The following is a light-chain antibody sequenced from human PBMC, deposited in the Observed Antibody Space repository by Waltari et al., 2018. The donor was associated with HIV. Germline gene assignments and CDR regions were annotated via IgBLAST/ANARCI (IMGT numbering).Light chain of an antibody. CDR1: KLGHKF. Sequence: SYELTQPPSVSVSPGQTASIPCSGDKLGHKFTCWYQQKPGQSPVLVIYRDTKRPSGSPERFSGSNSGNTATLTISGTQAMDEGDYYCQAWDSSTVVFGGGTKLTVL. CDR3: QAWDSSTVV. V-gene: IGLV3-1*01. J-gene: IGLJ2*01. CDR2: RDT.